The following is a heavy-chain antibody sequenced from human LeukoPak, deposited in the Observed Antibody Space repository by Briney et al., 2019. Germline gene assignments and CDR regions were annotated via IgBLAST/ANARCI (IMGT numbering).Heavy chain of an antibody. CDR1: GGSISSHY. V-gene: IGHV4-59*11. D-gene: IGHD3-3*01. CDR3: AGGQLWRGYYNWFDP. Sequence: SETLSLTCAVSGGSISSHYWSWIRQPPGKGLEWIGYIYYSGSTNYNPSLKSRVTISVDTSKNQFSLKLSSVTAADTAVYYCAGGQLWRGYYNWFDPWGQGTLVTVSS. CDR2: IYYSGST. J-gene: IGHJ5*02.